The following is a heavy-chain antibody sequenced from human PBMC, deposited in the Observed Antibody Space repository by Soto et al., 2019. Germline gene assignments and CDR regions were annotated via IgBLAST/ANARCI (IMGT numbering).Heavy chain of an antibody. D-gene: IGHD6-6*01. CDR3: PILDDSSSPGFDY. Sequence: QVQLVQTGAEVKKPGASVKVSCQASGYTFTGYYMHWVRQSPETGLEWMGWINPNSGGTNYAQKFQGRVTMTRDTCISTAFMELSRLRSDDTAVYYCPILDDSSSPGFDYWGQGTLVTVSS. J-gene: IGHJ4*02. CDR2: INPNSGGT. CDR1: GYTFTGYY. V-gene: IGHV1-2*02.